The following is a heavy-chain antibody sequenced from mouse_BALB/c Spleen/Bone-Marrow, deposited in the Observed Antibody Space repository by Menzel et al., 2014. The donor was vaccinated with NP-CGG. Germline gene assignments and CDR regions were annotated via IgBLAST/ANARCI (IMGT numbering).Heavy chain of an antibody. CDR3: ARNLRDPFAY. J-gene: IGHJ3*01. V-gene: IGHV2-6-4*01. Sequence: QVQLQQSGPGLVAPSQSLSITCTVSGFSLSRYSIHWIRQPPGNGLERLGMIWGGGSTDYNSALKSRLSISKDNSKSQVFLKMNSLQTDDTAIYYCARNLRDPFAYWGQGTLVTVSA. CDR1: GFSLSRYS. CDR2: IWGGGST.